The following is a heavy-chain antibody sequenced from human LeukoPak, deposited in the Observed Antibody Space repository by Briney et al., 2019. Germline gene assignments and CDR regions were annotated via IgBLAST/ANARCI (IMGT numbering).Heavy chain of an antibody. CDR3: AREGRSTKNYYYYGMDV. CDR2: IYYSGST. J-gene: IGHJ6*02. V-gene: IGHV4-59*01. D-gene: IGHD2-8*01. CDR1: GGSISSYY. Sequence: SETLSLTCTVSGGSISSYYWSWIRQPPGKGLEWIGYIYYSGSTNYNPSLKSRVTISVDTSKNQFSLKLSSVTTADTAVYYCAREGRSTKNYYYYGMDVWGQGTTVTVSS.